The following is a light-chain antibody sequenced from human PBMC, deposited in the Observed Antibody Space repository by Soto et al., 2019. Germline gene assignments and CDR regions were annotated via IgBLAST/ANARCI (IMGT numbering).Light chain of an antibody. CDR1: SSDVGSYNL. CDR3: CAYAGSSTLV. J-gene: IGLJ2*01. CDR2: DGR. V-gene: IGLV2-23*01. Sequence: QSVLTQPPSVSGSPGQSITISCTGTSSDVGSYNLVSWYQQQPGTAPKLMSYDGRKRPSGVPNRFSGSKSGTTASLTISRLQAEDEADYYCCAYAGSSTLVFGGGTKLTVL.